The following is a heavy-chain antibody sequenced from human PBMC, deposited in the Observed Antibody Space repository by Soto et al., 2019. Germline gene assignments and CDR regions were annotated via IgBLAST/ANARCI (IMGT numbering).Heavy chain of an antibody. V-gene: IGHV1-69*06. CDR2: IIPVVGTS. Sequence: QVQLVQSGDEVKKPGTSVKVSCKASGHTFTTNSLNWVRQAPGQGLEWMGRIIPVVGTSIYAQKYQDRVTITGDKSTNTAYMELSSLRSDDTAVYYCARGLLYATTYIDYWGQGTPVTVSS. CDR1: GHTFTTNS. J-gene: IGHJ4*02. CDR3: ARGLLYATTYIDY. D-gene: IGHD2-8*01.